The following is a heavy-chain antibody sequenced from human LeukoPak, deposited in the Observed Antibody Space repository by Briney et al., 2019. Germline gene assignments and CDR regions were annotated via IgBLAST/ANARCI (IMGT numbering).Heavy chain of an antibody. D-gene: IGHD6-19*01. J-gene: IGHJ4*02. V-gene: IGHV3-30*02. CDR3: AKDRGEQWLVLDY. CDR2: IRYDGSNK. Sequence: PGGSLRLSCAASGFTFSSYGMHWVRQAPGKGLEWVAFIRYDGSNKYYADSVKGRFTISRDNSKNTLYLQMNSLRAEDTAVNYRAKDRGEQWLVLDYWGQGTLVTVSS. CDR1: GFTFSSYG.